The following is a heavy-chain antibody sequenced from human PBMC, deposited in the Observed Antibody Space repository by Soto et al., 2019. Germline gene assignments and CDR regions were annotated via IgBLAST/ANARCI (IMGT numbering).Heavy chain of an antibody. J-gene: IGHJ3*02. D-gene: IGHD3-16*02. Sequence: SETLSLTCTVSGGSISSSSYYWGWIRQPPGKGLEWIGSIYYSGSTYYNPSLKSRVTISVDTSKNQFSLKLSSVTAADTAVYYCARGAYVWGSYRYDAFDIWGQGTMVTVSS. CDR1: GGSISSSSYY. V-gene: IGHV4-39*01. CDR3: ARGAYVWGSYRYDAFDI. CDR2: IYYSGST.